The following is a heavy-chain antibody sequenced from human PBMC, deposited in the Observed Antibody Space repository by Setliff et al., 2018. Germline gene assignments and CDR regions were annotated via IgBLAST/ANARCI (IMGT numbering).Heavy chain of an antibody. Sequence: ASVKVSCKASGYTFTSYDINWVRQATGQGLEWMGWMNPNSGHTGYAQKFQGRVTITRNTSISTTYMELSSLRSEDTAVYYCARDGNNWNDLDYWGHGTLVTVSS. D-gene: IGHD1-20*01. CDR1: GYTFTSYD. CDR2: MNPNSGHT. J-gene: IGHJ4*01. V-gene: IGHV1-8*03. CDR3: ARDGNNWNDLDY.